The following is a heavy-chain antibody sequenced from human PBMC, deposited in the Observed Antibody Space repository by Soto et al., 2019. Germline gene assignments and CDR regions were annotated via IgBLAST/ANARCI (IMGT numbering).Heavy chain of an antibody. Sequence: PSKTLSIRSAVSGGSLSGYYWSCIRQPAGKGLEWIGEINHSGSTNYNPSLKSRVTIPVDTSKNQFSLKLSSVTAADTAVYYCARGLFLLSSGWYPYYYGIDVWDEVTT. CDR1: GGSLSGYY. D-gene: IGHD6-19*01. J-gene: IGHJ6*02. V-gene: IGHV4-34*01. CDR3: ARGLFLLSSGWYPYYYGIDV. CDR2: INHSGST.